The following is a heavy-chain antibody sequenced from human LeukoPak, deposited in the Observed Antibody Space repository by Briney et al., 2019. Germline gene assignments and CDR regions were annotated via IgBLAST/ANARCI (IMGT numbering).Heavy chain of an antibody. J-gene: IGHJ3*02. D-gene: IGHD6-13*01. CDR2: IDWADDK. V-gene: IGHV2-70*01. CDR1: GFSLSTTGMC. CDR3: ARTKAAAGTADAFDI. Sequence: SGPALVKPTQTLTLTCTFSGFSLSTTGMCVSWIRQPPGKALEWLALIDWADDKYYSTSLKTRLTISKDTSKNQVVLTMTNTDPVDTATYYCARTKAAAGTADAFDIWGQGTMVTVSS.